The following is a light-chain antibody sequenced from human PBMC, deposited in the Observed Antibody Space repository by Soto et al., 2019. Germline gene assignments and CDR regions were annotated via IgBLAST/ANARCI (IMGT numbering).Light chain of an antibody. CDR2: GAS. CDR1: QSISIN. CDR3: QQFRSWPWT. Sequence: EIVLTKSPGNLSVSPGDRVTLSCRASQSISINLAWYQHKPGQAPRLLIHGASTRATGVPARISGSGSGTEFTLTISSLQSEDFAVYYCQQFRSWPWTFGEGTKVDIK. V-gene: IGKV3D-15*01. J-gene: IGKJ1*01.